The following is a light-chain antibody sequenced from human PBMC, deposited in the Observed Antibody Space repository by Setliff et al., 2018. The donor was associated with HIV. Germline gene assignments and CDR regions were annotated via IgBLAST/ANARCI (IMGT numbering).Light chain of an antibody. CDR1: SGSVSSSYY. CDR3: VLYMSSGTWV. Sequence: QTVVTQEPSFSVSPGGTVTLTCGLNSGSVSSSYYPSWYQQTPGQAPRTLIYSTNTRSSGVPDRFSGPILGNKAALTITGAQADDESHYYCVLYMSSGTWVFGGGTK. V-gene: IGLV8-61*01. J-gene: IGLJ3*02. CDR2: STN.